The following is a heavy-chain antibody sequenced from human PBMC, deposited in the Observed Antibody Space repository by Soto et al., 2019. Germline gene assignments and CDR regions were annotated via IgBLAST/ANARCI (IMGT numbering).Heavy chain of an antibody. J-gene: IGHJ6*02. CDR3: ARDPVVPAAIGRYYYGMDV. CDR1: GFTVSSNY. D-gene: IGHD2-2*01. CDR2: IYSGGST. Sequence: VGSLRLSCAAPGFTVSSNYMSWVRQAPGKGLEWVSVIYSGGSTYYADSVKGRFTISRDNSKNTLYLQMNSLRAEDTAVYYCARDPVVPAAIGRYYYGMDVWGQGTTVTVSS. V-gene: IGHV3-53*01.